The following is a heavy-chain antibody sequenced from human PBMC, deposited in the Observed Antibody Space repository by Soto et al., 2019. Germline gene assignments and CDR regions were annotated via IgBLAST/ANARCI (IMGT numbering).Heavy chain of an antibody. D-gene: IGHD6-6*01. CDR1: GGTFSSYA. V-gene: IGHV1-69*13. J-gene: IGHJ4*02. CDR2: IIPIFGTA. Sequence: ASVKVSCKASGGTFSSYAISWVRQAPGQGLEWMGGIIPIFGTANYAQKFQGRVTITADESTSTAYMELSSLRSEDTAVYYCARVRRGSSSPFTFDYWGQGTLVTVSS. CDR3: ARVRRGSSSPFTFDY.